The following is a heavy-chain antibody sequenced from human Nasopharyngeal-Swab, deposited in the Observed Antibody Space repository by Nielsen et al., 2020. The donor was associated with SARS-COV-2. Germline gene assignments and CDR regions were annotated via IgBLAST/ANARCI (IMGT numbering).Heavy chain of an antibody. J-gene: IGHJ3*02. CDR2: INPYNSNT. Sequence: ASVKVSCKASGYTFISFGINWVRQAPGQGLEWMGWINPYNSNTNYAQKLQGRVLMTTDSSTYTSYMELRSLRSDDTAVYYCARGQGSWTRNAFDIWGQGTMVTVSS. CDR3: ARGQGSWTRNAFDI. V-gene: IGHV1-18*01. D-gene: IGHD3/OR15-3a*01. CDR1: GYTFISFG.